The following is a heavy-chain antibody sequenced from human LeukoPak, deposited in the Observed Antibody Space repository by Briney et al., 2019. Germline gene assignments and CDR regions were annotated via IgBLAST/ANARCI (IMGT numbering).Heavy chain of an antibody. Sequence: GESLKISCKGSGYTFTSYWIGWVRQTPGKGLEWMGIIYPGDSDTRYSPSFQGQVTISADKSISTAYLQWSSLKASDTAMYYCARHYDLWSGFNYYMDVWGEGTTVTVSS. J-gene: IGHJ6*03. CDR1: GYTFTSYW. D-gene: IGHD3-3*01. CDR3: ARHYDLWSGFNYYMDV. CDR2: IYPGDSDT. V-gene: IGHV5-51*01.